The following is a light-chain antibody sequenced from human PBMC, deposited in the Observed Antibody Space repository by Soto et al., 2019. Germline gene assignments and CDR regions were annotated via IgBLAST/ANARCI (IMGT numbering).Light chain of an antibody. CDR2: EVT. J-gene: IGLJ1*01. CDR3: SPYSSSGTLFV. CDR1: SSDVGGHNY. Sequence: QSVLTQPASVSGSPGQSITVSCTGTSSDVGGHNYVSWFQQHPGQAPKLLIYEVTTRPSGVSTRFSGSKSGNTASLTISGLQAEDEADYHCSPYSSSGTLFVFGTGTKVTVL. V-gene: IGLV2-14*01.